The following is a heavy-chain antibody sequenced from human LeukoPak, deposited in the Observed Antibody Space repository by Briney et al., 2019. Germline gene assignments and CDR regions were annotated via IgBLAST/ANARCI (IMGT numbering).Heavy chain of an antibody. CDR3: ARYNWNYRAIDY. J-gene: IGHJ4*02. Sequence: PALVKPTQTLTLTFTFSGFSLGTSGMCVSWIRQPPGKALEWLARIDWDDDKYYGTSLKTRLTISKDTSKNQVVLTMTNMDPVDTATYYCARYNWNYRAIDYWGQGTLVTVSS. CDR2: IDWDDDK. CDR1: GFSLGTSGMC. V-gene: IGHV2-70*11. D-gene: IGHD1-7*01.